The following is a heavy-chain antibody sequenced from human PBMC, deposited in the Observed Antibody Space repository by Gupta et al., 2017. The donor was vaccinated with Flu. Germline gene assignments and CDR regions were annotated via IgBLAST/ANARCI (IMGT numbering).Heavy chain of an antibody. V-gene: IGHV4-61*02. D-gene: IGHD3-22*01. CDR2: IYTAGQT. J-gene: IGHJ5*02. Sequence: QVQLQESGPGLVEPSQALSLTCTVSGASIDRGTYYWTWIRQPAGEALEWIGRIYTAGQTYYNPSLENRVTISLDTSKNQFSLRLTSMTASDTALYYCARDRGSGYFRNLLDPWGLGTLVTVSS. CDR3: ARDRGSGYFRNLLDP. CDR1: GASIDRGTYY.